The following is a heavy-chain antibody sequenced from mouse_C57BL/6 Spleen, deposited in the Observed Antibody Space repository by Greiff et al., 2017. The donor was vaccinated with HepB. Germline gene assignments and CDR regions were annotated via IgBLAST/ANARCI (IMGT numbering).Heavy chain of an antibody. CDR1: GYTFTEYT. CDR2: FYPGSGSI. D-gene: IGHD1-1*01. CDR3: ARHEGEGFYYYGSNPFAY. J-gene: IGHJ3*01. V-gene: IGHV1-62-2*01. Sequence: QVQLQQSGAELVKPGASVKLSCKASGYTFTEYTIHWVKQRSGQGLAWIGWFYPGSGSIKYNEKFKDKATLTADKSSSTVYMELSRLTSEDSSVYFCARHEGEGFYYYGSNPFAYWGQGTLVTVSA.